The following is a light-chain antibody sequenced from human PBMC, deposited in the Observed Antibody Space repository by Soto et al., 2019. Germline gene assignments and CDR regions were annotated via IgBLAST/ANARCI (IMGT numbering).Light chain of an antibody. CDR1: QSVSSY. CDR2: DAS. CDR3: QQRSNWPIT. J-gene: IGKJ5*01. V-gene: IGKV3-11*01. Sequence: EIVLTQPPATLSFSPGEIATLSCRASQSVSSYFAWYQQKPGQAPRLLIYDASNRATGIPARFSGSGSGTDFTLTISSLDPEDFAVYYCQQRSNWPITFGQGTRLEI.